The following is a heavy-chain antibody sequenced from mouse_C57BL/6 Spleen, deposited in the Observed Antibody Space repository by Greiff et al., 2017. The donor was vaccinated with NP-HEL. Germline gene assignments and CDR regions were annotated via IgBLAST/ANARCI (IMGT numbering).Heavy chain of an antibody. Sequence: QVQLKESGAELVRPGASVTLSCKASGYTFTDYEMHWVKQTPVHGLEWIGAIDPETGGTAYNQKFKGKAIMTADKSSSTSYMELRSLTSEDSAVYYCATRYYEGYFDVWGTGTTVTVSS. CDR1: GYTFTDYE. J-gene: IGHJ1*03. V-gene: IGHV1-15*01. D-gene: IGHD2-4*01. CDR2: IDPETGGT. CDR3: ATRYYEGYFDV.